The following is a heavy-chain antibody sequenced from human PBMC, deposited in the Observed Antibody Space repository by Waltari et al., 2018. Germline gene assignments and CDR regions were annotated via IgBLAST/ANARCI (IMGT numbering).Heavy chain of an antibody. D-gene: IGHD6-19*01. V-gene: IGHV3-7*03. J-gene: IGHJ4*02. CDR1: GFAFSKNW. Sequence: DVRLVESGGGLVQPGGSLRLSCSTSGFAFSKNWMSWVSQAPGKGLEWVANIKEVGSEIYYVDSVKGRFTLSRDNTKNSLFLQMNSLKPDDTAVYYCAASTAWYGTYFDYWGQGSLVTVA. CDR3: AASTAWYGTYFDY. CDR2: IKEVGSEI.